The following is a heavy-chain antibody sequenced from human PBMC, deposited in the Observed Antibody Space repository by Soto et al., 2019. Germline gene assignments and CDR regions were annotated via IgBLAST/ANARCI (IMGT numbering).Heavy chain of an antibody. CDR1: GFTFSSYW. V-gene: IGHV3-7*01. CDR2: IKQDGSEK. J-gene: IGHJ6*02. CDR3: ARDSDSSSSGDYYYYYGMDV. D-gene: IGHD6-6*01. Sequence: GGSLRLSCAASGFTFSSYWMSWVRQAPGKGLEWVANIKQDGSEKYYVDSVKGRFTISRDNAKNSLYLQMNSLRAEDTAVYYCARDSDSSSSGDYYYYYGMDVWGQGTTVTVSS.